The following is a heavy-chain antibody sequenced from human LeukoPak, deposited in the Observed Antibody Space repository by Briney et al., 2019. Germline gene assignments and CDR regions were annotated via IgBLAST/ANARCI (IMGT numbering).Heavy chain of an antibody. V-gene: IGHV3-30-3*01. Sequence: GGSLRLSCAASGFTFNNYVMVWVRQAPGKGLEWVALTSYDGTNKYYADSVKGRFTISKDTSENTLVLQMDSLRPEDAAVYYCARGESISAAHYYFDYWGQGTLITVSS. CDR3: ARGESISAAHYYFDY. J-gene: IGHJ4*02. CDR1: GFTFNNYV. D-gene: IGHD6-13*01. CDR2: TSYDGTNK.